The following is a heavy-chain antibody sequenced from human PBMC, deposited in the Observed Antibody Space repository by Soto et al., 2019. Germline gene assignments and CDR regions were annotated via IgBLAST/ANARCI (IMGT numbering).Heavy chain of an antibody. D-gene: IGHD2-2*01. CDR3: ARAFCSSTSCHEGNFDY. J-gene: IGHJ4*02. CDR1: GFTFSSNA. CDR2: ISDGGGST. V-gene: IGHV3-23*01. Sequence: EVQLLEAGGGLVQPGGSLRLSCAASGFTFSSNAMSWVRQAPGKGLEWVSAISDGGGSTYYADSVKGRLTISRDNYQNTLSLQMNSLRADDTAFNSAARAFCSSTSCHEGNFDYWGQGTLVTVSA.